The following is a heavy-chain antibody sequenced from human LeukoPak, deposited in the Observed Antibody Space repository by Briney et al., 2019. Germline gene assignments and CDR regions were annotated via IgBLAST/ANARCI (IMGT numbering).Heavy chain of an antibody. CDR2: INHSGST. CDR3: ASFTGAAALFDY. Sequence: PSETLSLTCAVYGGSFGGYYWSWIRQPPGKGLEWIGEINHSGSTNYNPSLKSRVTISVDTSKNQFSLKLSSVTAADTAVYYCASFTGAAALFDYWGQGTLVTVSS. J-gene: IGHJ4*02. V-gene: IGHV4-34*01. CDR1: GGSFGGYY. D-gene: IGHD6-13*01.